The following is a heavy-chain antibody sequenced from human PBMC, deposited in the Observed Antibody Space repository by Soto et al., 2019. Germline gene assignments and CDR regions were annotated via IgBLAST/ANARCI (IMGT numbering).Heavy chain of an antibody. CDR3: ARGSVNPFDP. CDR2: INHSGST. J-gene: IGHJ5*02. Sequence: PSETLSLTCAVYGGSFSGYYWSWIRQPPGKGLEWIGEINHSGSTNYNPSLKSRVTISVDTSKNQFSLKLSSVAAADTAVYYCARGSVNPFDPWGQGTLVTVSS. CDR1: GGSFSGYY. V-gene: IGHV4-34*01. D-gene: IGHD6-19*01.